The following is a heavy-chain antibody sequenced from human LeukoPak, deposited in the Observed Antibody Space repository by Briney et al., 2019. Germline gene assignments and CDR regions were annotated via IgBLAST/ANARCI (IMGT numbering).Heavy chain of an antibody. CDR2: FDPEDGET. Sequence: APVKVSCKVSGYTLTELSMHWVRQAPGKGLEWMGGFDPEDGETIYAQKFRGRVTMTEDTSTDTAYMELSSLRSEDTAVYYCATSPYSGYGLFDYWGQGTLVTVSS. CDR3: ATSPYSGYGLFDY. J-gene: IGHJ4*02. D-gene: IGHD5-12*01. V-gene: IGHV1-24*01. CDR1: GYTLTELS.